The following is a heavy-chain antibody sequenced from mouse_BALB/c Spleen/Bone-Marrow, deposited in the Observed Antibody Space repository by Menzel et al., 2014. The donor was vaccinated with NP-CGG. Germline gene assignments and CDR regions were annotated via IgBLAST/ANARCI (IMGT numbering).Heavy chain of an antibody. CDR2: IDTSDSYT. V-gene: IGHV1-69*01. D-gene: IGHD1-1*01. CDR3: ARDYYGRGWYFDV. CDR1: GYTFTDYW. Sequence: LQESGAELVMPGASVKMSCKASGYTFTDYWMHWVKQRPGQGLEWIGAIDTSDSYTSYNQKFKGKATLTVDESSSTAYMQLSSLTSEDSAVYYCARDYYGRGWYFDVWGAGTTVTASS. J-gene: IGHJ1*01.